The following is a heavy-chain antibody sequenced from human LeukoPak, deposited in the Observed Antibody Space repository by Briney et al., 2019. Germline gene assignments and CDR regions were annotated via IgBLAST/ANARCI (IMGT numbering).Heavy chain of an antibody. CDR1: GFSFRTYA. J-gene: IGHJ4*02. V-gene: IGHV3-23*01. Sequence: PGGSRRLSCAGSGFSFRTYAMHWVRQAPGKGLEWVSGISAAGATTHYADSVKGRFPISRDNSKNTLYLQMNSLRAEDTAVYYCAKGYADNSGYFKTFHYWGQGTLVTVSS. CDR2: ISAAGATT. CDR3: AKGYADNSGYFKTFHY. D-gene: IGHD3-22*01.